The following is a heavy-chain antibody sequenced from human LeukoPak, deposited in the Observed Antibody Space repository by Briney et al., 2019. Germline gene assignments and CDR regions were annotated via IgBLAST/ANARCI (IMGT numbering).Heavy chain of an antibody. V-gene: IGHV3-23*01. Sequence: GGSLRLSCAASGFTFSSYAMSWVRQAPGKGLEWVSAISGSGDNTYYADSVKGRFTISRDNSKNTLYLQMNSLRAEDTAVYYCAKADDYYDSSGYLWPYNWFDPWGQGTLVTVSS. CDR3: AKADDYYDSSGYLWPYNWFDP. D-gene: IGHD3-22*01. CDR2: ISGSGDNT. J-gene: IGHJ5*02. CDR1: GFTFSSYA.